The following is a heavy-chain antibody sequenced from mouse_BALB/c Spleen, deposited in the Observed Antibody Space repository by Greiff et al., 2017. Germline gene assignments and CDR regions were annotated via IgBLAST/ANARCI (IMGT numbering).Heavy chain of an antibody. D-gene: IGHD2-1*01. J-gene: IGHJ1*01. V-gene: IGHV5-17*02. CDR2: ISSGSSTI. Sequence: EVKVVESGGGLVQPGGSRKLSCAASGFTFSSFGMHWVRQAPEKGLEWVAYISSGSSTIYYADTVKGRFTISRDNPKNTLFLQMTSLRSEDTAMYYCARSEGNYGYFDVWGAGTTVTVSS. CDR1: GFTFSSFG. CDR3: ARSEGNYGYFDV.